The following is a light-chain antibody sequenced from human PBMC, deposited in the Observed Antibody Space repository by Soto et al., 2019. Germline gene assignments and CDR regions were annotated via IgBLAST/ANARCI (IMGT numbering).Light chain of an antibody. J-gene: IGLJ3*02. CDR1: SGHIRNP. V-gene: IGLV4-69*01. CDR3: QTWGSGSWV. CDR2: VNSDGSH. Sequence: QLVLTQSPSASASLGASVKVTCTLSSGHIRNPIAWYQQQPEKAPRLLMKVNSDGSHTKGDGIPDRFSGSSSGAERYLTISRLQSEDEADYYCQTWGSGSWVFGGGTKLTVL.